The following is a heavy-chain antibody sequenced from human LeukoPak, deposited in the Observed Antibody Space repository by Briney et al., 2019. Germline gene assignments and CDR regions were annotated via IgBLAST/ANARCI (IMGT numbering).Heavy chain of an antibody. V-gene: IGHV3-30*02. CDR2: IRYDGSNK. D-gene: IGHD3-3*01. CDR3: TKLNGVVILDMDV. CDR1: GFTFSSYG. Sequence: GGSLRLSCAASGFTFSSYGMHWVRQAPGKGLEWVAFIRYDGSNKYYADSVKGRFTISRDNSKNTLYLQMNSLRAEDTAVYYCTKLNGVVILDMDVWGKGTTVTVSS. J-gene: IGHJ6*03.